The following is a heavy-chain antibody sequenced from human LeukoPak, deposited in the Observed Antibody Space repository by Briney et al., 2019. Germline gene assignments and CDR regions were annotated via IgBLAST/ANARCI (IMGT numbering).Heavy chain of an antibody. V-gene: IGHV4-4*07. CDR1: RASICSYY. D-gene: IGHD2-15*01. CDR2: VYTSGSI. J-gene: IGHJ4*02. CDR3: AGRDY. Sequence: SETLSLTCTVSRASICSYYWSWIRQPAERGLEWIGRVYTSGSIDYNPSLESRVTISVDRSKNKFFLKLSSVTAAETAIYYCAGRDYWGQGTLVTVSS.